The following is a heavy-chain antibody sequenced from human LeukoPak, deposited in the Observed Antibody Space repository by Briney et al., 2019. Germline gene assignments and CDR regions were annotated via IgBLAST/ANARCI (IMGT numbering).Heavy chain of an antibody. CDR3: AKDWVVTATFDY. J-gene: IGHJ4*02. CDR2: IIPIFGTA. CDR1: GGTFSSYA. Sequence: ASVKVSCKASGGTFSSYAISWVQQAPGQGLEWMGGIIPIFGTANYAQKFQGRVTITADESTSTAYMELSSLRSEDTAVYYCAKDWVVTATFDYWGQGTLVTVSS. D-gene: IGHD2-21*02. V-gene: IGHV1-69*13.